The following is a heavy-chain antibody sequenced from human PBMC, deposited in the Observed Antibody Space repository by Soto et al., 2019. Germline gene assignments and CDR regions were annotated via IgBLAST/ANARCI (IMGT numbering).Heavy chain of an antibody. CDR1: GFTFSSYA. CDR2: ISGSGGST. Sequence: EVQLLESGGGLVQPGGSLRLSCAASGFTFSSYAMSWVRQAPGKGLEWVSAISGSGGSTYYADSVKGRFTISRDNSKNTLYLQMNSLRAEDTAVYYCAKDLAIFGVVIGDFDYWGKGTLVTVSS. V-gene: IGHV3-23*01. CDR3: AKDLAIFGVVIGDFDY. D-gene: IGHD3-3*01. J-gene: IGHJ4*02.